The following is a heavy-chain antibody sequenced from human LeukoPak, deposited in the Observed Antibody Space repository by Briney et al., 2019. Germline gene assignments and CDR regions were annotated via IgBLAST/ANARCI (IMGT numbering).Heavy chain of an antibody. V-gene: IGHV4-59*08. CDR3: ARMAYGGSYAFDI. J-gene: IGHJ3*02. Sequence: KPSETLSLTCTVSGGSFSSYYWSWIRQPPGKGLEWIGYIYYSGGTNYNPSLESRVTISVDTSKNQFSLKLSSVTAADTAMYYCARMAYGGSYAFDIWGQGTMVTVSS. CDR2: IYYSGGT. CDR1: GGSFSSYY. D-gene: IGHD4-17*01.